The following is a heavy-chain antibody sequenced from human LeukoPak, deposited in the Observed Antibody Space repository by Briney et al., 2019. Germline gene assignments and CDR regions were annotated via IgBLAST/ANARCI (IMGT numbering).Heavy chain of an antibody. Sequence: GASVKVSCKASGYTFTSYAMHWVRQAPGQRLEWMGWINAGNGNTKYSQKFQGSVTITRDTSASTAYMELSSLTSEDTAVYYCARGPRAAADDYWGQGTLVTVSS. CDR1: GYTFTSYA. D-gene: IGHD6-13*01. V-gene: IGHV1-3*01. J-gene: IGHJ4*02. CDR2: INAGNGNT. CDR3: ARGPRAAADDY.